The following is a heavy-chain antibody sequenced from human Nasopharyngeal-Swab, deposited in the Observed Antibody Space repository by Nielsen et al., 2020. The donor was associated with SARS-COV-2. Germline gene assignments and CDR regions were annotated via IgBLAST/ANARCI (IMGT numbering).Heavy chain of an antibody. D-gene: IGHD3-22*01. CDR2: IKQDGSEK. V-gene: IGHV3-7*01. CDR1: GFTFSSYW. Sequence: GESLKISCAASGFTFSSYWMSWVRQAPGKGLEWVANIKQDGSEKYYVDSVKGRFTISRDNTKNSLSLQLNSLRAEDTAVYYCARVAYSSGVDYWGQGTLVTVSS. J-gene: IGHJ4*02. CDR3: ARVAYSSGVDY.